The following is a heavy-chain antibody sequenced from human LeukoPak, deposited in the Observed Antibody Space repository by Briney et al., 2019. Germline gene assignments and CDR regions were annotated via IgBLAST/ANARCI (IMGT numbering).Heavy chain of an antibody. CDR3: ARDLPCGGDCYPGDY. Sequence: GASVKVSCKASGYTFTSYGISWVRQAPGQGLEWMGWISAYNGNTNYAQKLQGRVTMTTDTSTSTAYMELRSLRSDDTAVYYCARDLPCGGDCYPGDYWGREPWSPSPQ. D-gene: IGHD2-21*02. V-gene: IGHV1-18*01. CDR2: ISAYNGNT. CDR1: GYTFTSYG. J-gene: IGHJ4*02.